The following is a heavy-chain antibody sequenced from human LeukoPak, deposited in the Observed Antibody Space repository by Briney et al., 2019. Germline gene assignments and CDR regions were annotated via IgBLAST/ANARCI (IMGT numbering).Heavy chain of an antibody. D-gene: IGHD5-12*01. Sequence: SETLSLTCAVYGGSFSGYYWSWIRQPPGKGLEWIGEINHSGGTNYNPSLKSRVTTSVDTSKNQFSLKLSSVTAADTAVYYCARGPVGGWLRFLHMDVWGKGTTVTVSS. J-gene: IGHJ6*03. CDR3: ARGPVGGWLRFLHMDV. CDR2: INHSGGT. CDR1: GGSFSGYY. V-gene: IGHV4-34*01.